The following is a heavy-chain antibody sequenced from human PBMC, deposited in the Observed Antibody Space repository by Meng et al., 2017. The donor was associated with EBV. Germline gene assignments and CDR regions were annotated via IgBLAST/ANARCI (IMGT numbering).Heavy chain of an antibody. Sequence: VQLLQAWAEGQKPGSWVMVSWRTSGGHVISDAVSWVRQAPGQGLEWIGGLIPMVGATHYEQKFQGRVTIIADESTSTHSMELNSLRSEDTAMYYCASESGRGFTPDYWGQGTLVTVSS. CDR2: LIPMVGAT. CDR1: GGHVISDA. J-gene: IGHJ4*02. D-gene: IGHD3-10*01. CDR3: ASESGRGFTPDY. V-gene: IGHV1-69*01.